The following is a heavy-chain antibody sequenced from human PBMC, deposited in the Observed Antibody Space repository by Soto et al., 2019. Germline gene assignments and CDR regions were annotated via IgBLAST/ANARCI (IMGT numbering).Heavy chain of an antibody. V-gene: IGHV4-39*01. J-gene: IGHJ3*02. CDR3: ARRGYCSGGSCYSSYDAFDI. D-gene: IGHD2-15*01. Sequence: AETLSLTCTVSGGSISSSSYYWGWIRQPPGKGLEWIGSIYYSGSTYYNPSLKSRVTISVDTSKNQFSLKLSSVTAADTAVYYCARRGYCSGGSCYSSYDAFDIWGQGTMVTVSS. CDR2: IYYSGST. CDR1: GGSISSSSYY.